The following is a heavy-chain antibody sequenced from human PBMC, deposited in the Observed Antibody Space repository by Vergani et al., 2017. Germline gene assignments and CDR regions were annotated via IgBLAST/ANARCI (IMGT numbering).Heavy chain of an antibody. D-gene: IGHD2-2*01. CDR1: GFTFSSHD. CDR2: IKNTGDST. CDR3: AKVCCSTSCPNGGGAFDV. Sequence: EVQLLQSEGAVVQPGGSLRLSCVASGFTFSSHDMSWVRKGHGQGLEWVSSIKNTGDSTHYADSVKGCLTISRDNSNNTLFLQMNSLRVEGTAVYYCAKVCCSTSCPNGGGAFDVWGHGTMVTVSS. V-gene: IGHV3-23*01. J-gene: IGHJ3*01.